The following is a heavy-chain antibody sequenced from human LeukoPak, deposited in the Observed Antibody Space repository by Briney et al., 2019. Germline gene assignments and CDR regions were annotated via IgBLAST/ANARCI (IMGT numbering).Heavy chain of an antibody. D-gene: IGHD4-11*01. V-gene: IGHV3-23*01. CDR3: AKDSHVRTVSTFDY. Sequence: PGGSLRLSCAASGFTFSNYAMSWVRQAPGKGLEWVSTISGSGGSTYCADSVKGRFTISRDNSKNTLYLQMNSLRAEDTAVYYCAKDSHVRTVSTFDYWGQGTLVTVSS. CDR2: ISGSGGST. CDR1: GFTFSNYA. J-gene: IGHJ4*02.